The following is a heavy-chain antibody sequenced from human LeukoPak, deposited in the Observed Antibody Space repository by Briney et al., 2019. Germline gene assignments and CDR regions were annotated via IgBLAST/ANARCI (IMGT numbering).Heavy chain of an antibody. CDR2: IYYSGRT. D-gene: IGHD3-3*01. CDR1: GGSISSYY. J-gene: IGHJ6*03. Sequence: SETLSLTCSVSGGSISSYYWSWIRQPPGRGLEWIGYIYYSGRTSYNPSLKSRVTISVDTSKNQFSLRLSSVTAADTAVYYCARLNNDFWSGYYYYVDVWGKGTTVTVSS. V-gene: IGHV4-59*01. CDR3: ARLNNDFWSGYYYYVDV.